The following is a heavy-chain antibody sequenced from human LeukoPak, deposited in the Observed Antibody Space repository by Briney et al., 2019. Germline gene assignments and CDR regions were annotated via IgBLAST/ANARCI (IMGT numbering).Heavy chain of an antibody. J-gene: IGHJ4*02. Sequence: QSGKSLRLSCAASGFTFSSYGMHWVRQAPGKGLEWVAVISYDGSNKYYADSVKGRFTISRDNSKNTLHLQMISLRAEDTAVYYCARDQGAWGYGYNYDYWGQGTLVTVSS. CDR2: ISYDGSNK. CDR1: GFTFSSYG. V-gene: IGHV3-30*03. D-gene: IGHD3-16*01. CDR3: ARDQGAWGYGYNYDY.